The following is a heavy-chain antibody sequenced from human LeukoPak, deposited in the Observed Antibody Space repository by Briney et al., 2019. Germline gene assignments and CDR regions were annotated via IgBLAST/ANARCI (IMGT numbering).Heavy chain of an antibody. CDR2: INPSGGST. J-gene: IGHJ4*02. CDR3: ARVEYYDYVWGSYRYSSSFDY. D-gene: IGHD3-16*02. Sequence: ASVKVSCKASGYTFTSYYMHWVRQAPGQGLEWMGIINPSGGSTSYAQKFQGRVTMTTDTSTSTAYMELRSLRSDDTAVYYCARVEYYDYVWGSYRYSSSFDYWGQGTLVTVSS. CDR1: GYTFTSYY. V-gene: IGHV1-46*01.